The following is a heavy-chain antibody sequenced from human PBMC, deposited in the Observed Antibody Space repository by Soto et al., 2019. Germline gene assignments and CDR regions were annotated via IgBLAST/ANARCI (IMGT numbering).Heavy chain of an antibody. D-gene: IGHD3-22*01. CDR1: GGSISSYY. J-gene: IGHJ3*02. V-gene: IGHV4-59*01. CDR2: IYYSGST. CDR3: ARREYYYDSSGYYYSDAFDI. Sequence: QVQLQESGPGLVKPSETLSLTCTVSGGSISSYYWSWIRQPPGKGLEWIGYIYYSGSTNYNPSLNSRVTISVDTSKNQFSLKLSSVSAADTAVYDCARREYYYDSSGYYYSDAFDIWGQGTMVTVSS.